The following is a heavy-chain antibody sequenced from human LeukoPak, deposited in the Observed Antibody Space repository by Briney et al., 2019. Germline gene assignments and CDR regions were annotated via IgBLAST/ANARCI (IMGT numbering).Heavy chain of an antibody. J-gene: IGHJ4*02. Sequence: ASVKVSCKASGYTFTSYDINWVRQATGQGLEWMGWMNPNSGNTGYAQKFQGRVTITRNTSISTAYMELSSLRSEDTAVYYCARGGYYVDYFDYWGQGTLVTVSS. V-gene: IGHV1-8*03. CDR3: ARGGYYVDYFDY. CDR1: GYTFTSYD. CDR2: MNPNSGNT. D-gene: IGHD1-26*01.